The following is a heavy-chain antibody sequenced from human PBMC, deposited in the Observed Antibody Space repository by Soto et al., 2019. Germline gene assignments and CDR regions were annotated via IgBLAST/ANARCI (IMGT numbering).Heavy chain of an antibody. J-gene: IGHJ5*02. CDR3: ARGAGGLDH. Sequence: SXRLSCAASVFTVSTNYLTWVRQAPGKGLEWVSVIYRGGSTYYADSVKGRFTISRDHSKNTLYLQMNSLRPEDTAVYYCARGAGGLDHWGQGTLVTVSS. V-gene: IGHV3-53*01. CDR2: IYRGGST. CDR1: VFTVSTNY.